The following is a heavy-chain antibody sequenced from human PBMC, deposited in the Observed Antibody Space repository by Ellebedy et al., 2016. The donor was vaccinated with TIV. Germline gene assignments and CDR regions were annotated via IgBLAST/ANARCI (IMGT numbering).Heavy chain of an antibody. D-gene: IGHD6-13*01. V-gene: IGHV5-51*01. Sequence: GESLKISXKASGYDFTTYWIGWVRQMPGKGLEWMGIISPGDSNIKYSPSFQGQVAISADKSITTAYLQWSSLKASDTAMYYCVRLPRIAAAGRYFDYWGQGTLVTVSS. CDR3: VRLPRIAAAGRYFDY. CDR2: ISPGDSNI. CDR1: GYDFTTYW. J-gene: IGHJ4*02.